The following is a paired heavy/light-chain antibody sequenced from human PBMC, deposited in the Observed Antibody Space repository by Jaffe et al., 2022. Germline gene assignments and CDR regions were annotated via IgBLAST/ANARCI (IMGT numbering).Heavy chain of an antibody. D-gene: IGHD2-8*01. CDR3: ARLGEFCSHGHCHPY. J-gene: IGHJ4*02. CDR1: DYSISSGFF. CDR2: IYHTGSA. Sequence: QVQLQESGPGLVKPSETLSLTCAVSDYSISSGFFWGWIRQPPEKGLEWIGSIYHTGSAYYNPSLRSRVTISVDTFKNQLSLRLSSVTAADTAVYYCARLGEFCSHGHCHPYWGQGTLVTVSS. V-gene: IGHV4-38-2*01.
Light chain of an antibody. V-gene: IGLV1-40*01. CDR1: SSNIGADYD. CDR3: QSYDSRLSGGWV. CDR2: GHN. Sequence: QSVLTQPPSMSGAPGQRVTISCTGSSSNIGADYDVHWYQQVPGTAPKLLIYGHNNRPSGVPDRFSGSKSGTSASLAITGLQAEDEADYYCQSYDSRLSGGWVFGGGTKLTVL. J-gene: IGLJ3*02.